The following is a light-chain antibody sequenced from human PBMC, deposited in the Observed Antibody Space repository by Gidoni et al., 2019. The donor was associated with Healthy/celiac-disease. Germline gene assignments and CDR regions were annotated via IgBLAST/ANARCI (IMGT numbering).Light chain of an antibody. CDR2: DAS. Sequence: GDRVTITCRASHSISSWLAWYQQKAGKAPKFLIHDASSLESGVPSRFSGSGSGTEFTLTISSLQPDDFANYYCQQYNSYAITFGQGTRLEIK. CDR1: HSISSW. J-gene: IGKJ5*01. V-gene: IGKV1-5*01. CDR3: QQYNSYAIT.